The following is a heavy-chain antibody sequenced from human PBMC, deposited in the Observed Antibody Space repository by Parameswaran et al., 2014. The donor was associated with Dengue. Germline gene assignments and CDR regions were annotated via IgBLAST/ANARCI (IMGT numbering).Heavy chain of an antibody. D-gene: IGHD1-26*01. CDR3: AHTFSGSYGYYFDY. Sequence: ARWIRQPPGKALEWLAHIFSNDEKSYSTSLKSRLTITKDTSKNQVVLTMTNMDPVDTATYYCAHTFSGSYGYYFDYWGQGTLVTVSS. CDR2: IFSNDEK. J-gene: IGHJ4*02. V-gene: IGHV2-26*01.